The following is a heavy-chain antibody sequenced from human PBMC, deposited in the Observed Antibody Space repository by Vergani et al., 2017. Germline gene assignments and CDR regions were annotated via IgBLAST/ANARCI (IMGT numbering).Heavy chain of an antibody. CDR2: MNPNSGNT. V-gene: IGHV1-8*01. CDR3: ARDGGYSSSSRWAVVTPYY. D-gene: IGHD6-6*01. Sequence: QVQLVQSGAEVKKPGASVKVSCKASGYTFTSYDINWVRQATGQGLEWMGWMNPNSGNTGYAQKFQGRVTMTRNTSISTAYMELSSLRSDDTAVYYCARDGGYSSSSRWAVVTPYYWGQGTLVTVSS. J-gene: IGHJ4*02. CDR1: GYTFTSYD.